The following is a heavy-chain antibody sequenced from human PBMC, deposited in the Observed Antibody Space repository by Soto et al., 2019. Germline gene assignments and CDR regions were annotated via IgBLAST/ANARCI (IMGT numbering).Heavy chain of an antibody. Sequence: SGGSLRLSCAASGFTFSSYAMSWVRQAPGKGLEWVSAISGSGGSTYYADSVKGRFTISRDNSKNTLYLQMNSLRAEDTAVYYCAESSTKRTTVNDNWFDPWGQGTLVTVSS. CDR1: GFTFSSYA. D-gene: IGHD4-4*01. J-gene: IGHJ5*02. CDR3: AESSTKRTTVNDNWFDP. CDR2: ISGSGGST. V-gene: IGHV3-23*01.